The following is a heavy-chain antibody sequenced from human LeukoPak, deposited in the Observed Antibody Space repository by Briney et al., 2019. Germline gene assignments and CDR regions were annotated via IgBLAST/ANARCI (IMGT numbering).Heavy chain of an antibody. D-gene: IGHD6-6*01. V-gene: IGHV3-53*05. J-gene: IGHJ6*03. Sequence: GGSLRLSCAASGFTVSSNYMSWVRQAPGKGLEWVSVIYSGGSTYYADSVKGRFTISRDNSKNTLYLQMNSLRAEDTAVYYCARGIEYSSSYYMDVWGKGTTVTVSS. CDR3: ARGIEYSSSYYMDV. CDR2: IYSGGST. CDR1: GFTVSSNY.